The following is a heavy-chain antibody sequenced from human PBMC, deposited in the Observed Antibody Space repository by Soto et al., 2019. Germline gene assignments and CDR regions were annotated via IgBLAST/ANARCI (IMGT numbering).Heavy chain of an antibody. CDR2: IKSKTDGGTT. V-gene: IGHV3-15*07. Sequence: GGSLRLSCAASGFTFSNAWMNWVRQAPGKGLEWVGRIKSKTDGGTTDYAAPVKGRFTISRDDSKNTLYLQMNSLKTEDTAVYYCTTDLGFCSGGSCPLNYYYYGMDVWGQGTTVTVSS. J-gene: IGHJ6*02. CDR1: GFTFSNAW. CDR3: TTDLGFCSGGSCPLNYYYYGMDV. D-gene: IGHD2-15*01.